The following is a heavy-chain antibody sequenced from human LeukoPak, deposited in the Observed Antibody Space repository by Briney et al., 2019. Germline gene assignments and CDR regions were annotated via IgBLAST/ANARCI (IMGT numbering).Heavy chain of an antibody. CDR1: GSTFSNYA. J-gene: IGHJ4*02. V-gene: IGHV3-23*01. CDR2: VSGGGDNT. CDR3: AKDVSRGGGSWYLLLYYFDY. Sequence: GGSLRLSCAASGSTFSNYALSWVRQAPGKGLEWVSAVSGGGDNTYYADSVKGRFTISRDNSKNTLYLQMNSLRAEDTALYYCAKDVSRGGGSWYLLLYYFDYWGQGTLVTVSS. D-gene: IGHD6-13*01.